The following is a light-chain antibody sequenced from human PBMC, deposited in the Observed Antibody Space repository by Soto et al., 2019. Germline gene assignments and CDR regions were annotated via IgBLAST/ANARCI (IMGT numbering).Light chain of an antibody. CDR2: AAS. Sequence: IQMRQSPSSLSSSVGDRVTITFRASQGIRNDLGWYQQKPGKAPKLLIYAASSLQSGVPSRFSGSGSGTDFTLTISSLQQEEFATYDCLQDYNYPRTFGQGTKV. CDR3: LQDYNYPRT. V-gene: IGKV1-6*01. CDR1: QGIRND. J-gene: IGKJ1*01.